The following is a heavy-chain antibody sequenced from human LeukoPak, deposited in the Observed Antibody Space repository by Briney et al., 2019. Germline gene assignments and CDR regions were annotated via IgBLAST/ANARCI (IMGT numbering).Heavy chain of an antibody. V-gene: IGHV3-23*01. CDR2: ISGSGGST. Sequence: GGSLRLSCAASGFTFSSYAMSWVRQAPGKGLEWVSAISGSGGSTYYADSVKGRFTISRDNSKNTLYLQMNSLRAEDTAVYYCARGIRAARLFCSFGYWGQGTLVTVSS. CDR3: ARGIRAARLFCSFGY. D-gene: IGHD6-6*01. J-gene: IGHJ4*02. CDR1: GFTFSSYA.